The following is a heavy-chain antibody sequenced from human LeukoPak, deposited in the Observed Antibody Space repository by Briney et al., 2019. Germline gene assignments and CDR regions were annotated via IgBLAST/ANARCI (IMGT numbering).Heavy chain of an antibody. V-gene: IGHV3-30-3*01. CDR1: GFTFSSYA. J-gene: IGHJ4*02. CDR2: ISYDGSNK. CDR3: ARDNWGAADY. Sequence: PGGSLRLSCAASGFTFSSYAMHWVRQAPGKGLEWVAVISYDGSNKYYADSVKGRFTISRDNSKNTLYLQMNSLRAEDTAVYYCARDNWGAADYWGQGTLVTVSS. D-gene: IGHD7-27*01.